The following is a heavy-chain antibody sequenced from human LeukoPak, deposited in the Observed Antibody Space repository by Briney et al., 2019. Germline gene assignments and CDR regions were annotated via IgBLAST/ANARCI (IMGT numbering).Heavy chain of an antibody. CDR1: GYTFTSYD. D-gene: IGHD2-21*02. CDR2: MNPNSGNT. J-gene: IGHJ6*03. Sequence: ASVKVSCKASGYTFTSYDINWVRQATGQGLEWMGWMNPNSGNTGYAQKFQGRVTITRNTSISTAYMELSSLRSEDTAVYYCARGADCVLALYYYYYMDVWGKGTTVTVSS. V-gene: IGHV1-8*03. CDR3: ARGADCVLALYYYYYMDV.